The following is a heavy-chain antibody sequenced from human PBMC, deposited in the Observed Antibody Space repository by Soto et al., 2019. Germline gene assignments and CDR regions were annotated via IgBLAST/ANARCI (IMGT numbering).Heavy chain of an antibody. CDR3: ARGGSLNWYFDL. J-gene: IGHJ2*01. CDR2: INSDGSST. CDR1: GFTFSSYW. Sequence: EVQLVESGGGLVQPGGSLRLSCAASGFTFSSYWMHWVRQAPGKGLVWVSRINSDGSSTSYVDSVKGRFTISRDNAKNTLYRQMNSLRAEDTAVYYCARGGSLNWYFDLWGRGTLVTVSS. V-gene: IGHV3-74*01. D-gene: IGHD1-26*01.